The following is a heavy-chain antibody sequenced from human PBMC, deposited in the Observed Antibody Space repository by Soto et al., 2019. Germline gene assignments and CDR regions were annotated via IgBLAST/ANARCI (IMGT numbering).Heavy chain of an antibody. CDR1: GGSFSGYY. Sequence: KPSETLSLTCAVYGGSFSGYYWSWIRQPPGKGLEWIGEINHSGSTNYNPSLKSRVTISVDTSKNQFSLKLSSVTAADTAVYYCARSLLAPGTRWYYYGMDVWGQGTTVTVSS. D-gene: IGHD2-15*01. V-gene: IGHV4-34*01. CDR2: INHSGST. J-gene: IGHJ6*02. CDR3: ARSLLAPGTRWYYYGMDV.